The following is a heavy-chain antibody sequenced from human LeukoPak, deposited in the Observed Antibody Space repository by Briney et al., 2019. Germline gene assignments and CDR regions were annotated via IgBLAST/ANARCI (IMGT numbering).Heavy chain of an antibody. V-gene: IGHV3-11*06. CDR3: ARDFYDSSGYDY. J-gene: IGHJ4*02. Sequence: GGSLRLSCAASGFTFSDYYMSWIRQAPGKGLEWVSYISSSSSYTNCADSVKGRFTISRDNAKNSLYLQMNSLRAEDTAVYYCARDFYDSSGYDYWGQGTLVTVSS. CDR1: GFTFSDYY. CDR2: ISSSSSYT. D-gene: IGHD3-22*01.